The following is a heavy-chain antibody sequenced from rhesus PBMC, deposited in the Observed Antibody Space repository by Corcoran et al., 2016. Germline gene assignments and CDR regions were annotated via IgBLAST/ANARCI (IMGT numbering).Heavy chain of an antibody. V-gene: IGHV3-118*01. J-gene: IGHJ4*01. D-gene: IGHD3-22*01. CDR2: IRSKSNNYET. CDR3: TRDWSDYWVYFDY. Sequence: VQLVESGGSLVQPGGSRRLSCAAWGVTFSSLAIYWVRQASGKGLEWVGRIRSKSNNYETGYAASVKGRFTVSRDDSKNTAYLQMNSLKTEDTAVYYCTRDWSDYWVYFDYWGQGVLVTVSS. CDR1: GVTFSSLA.